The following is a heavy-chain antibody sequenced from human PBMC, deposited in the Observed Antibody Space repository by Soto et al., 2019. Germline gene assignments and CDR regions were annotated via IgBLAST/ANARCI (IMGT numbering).Heavy chain of an antibody. CDR2: TYYRSKWYN. V-gene: IGHV6-1*01. CDR3: ARAFFSGSNYYYYYVMDF. J-gene: IGHJ6*02. D-gene: IGHD1-26*01. Sequence: SQTLSLTCAISGDSVSSNSAAWNWIRQSPSRGLEWLGRTYYRSKWYNDYAVSVKSRITINPDTSKNQFSLQLNSVTPEDTAVYYCARAFFSGSNYYYYYVMDFWGQGSSVIVSS. CDR1: GDSVSSNSAA.